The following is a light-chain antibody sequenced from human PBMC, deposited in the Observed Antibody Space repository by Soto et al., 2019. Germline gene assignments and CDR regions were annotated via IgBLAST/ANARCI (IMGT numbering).Light chain of an antibody. J-gene: IGLJ1*01. CDR2: RNN. V-gene: IGLV1-47*01. CDR1: ISNIGSNP. Sequence: QSLLTQPPSASGTPGQRVTISCSRGISNIGSNPVYWHQHLPGTAPKLPVYRNNQRPSGVPDRFSDSKSGTSAFLAISGLRSEDEADYYCAAWDDRLSAYVFGTGTKVTVL. CDR3: AAWDDRLSAYV.